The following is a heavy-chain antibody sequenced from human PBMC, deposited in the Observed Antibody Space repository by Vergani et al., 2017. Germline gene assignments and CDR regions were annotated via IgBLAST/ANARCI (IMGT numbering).Heavy chain of an antibody. CDR2: FYTGGGT. J-gene: IGHJ6*02. Sequence: QVQLQESGPGLVRPSQTLSLTCTVSGGSISSGSYYWSWFRQPAGKGLEWIGRFYTGGGTSYNPSLKSRVTISVDTSKNQFSLQLSAVTAADTAVYYCARDPLYSATWPFLLLDMDVWGQGTTVTVSS. D-gene: IGHD6-13*01. V-gene: IGHV4-61*02. CDR1: GGSISSGSYY. CDR3: ARDPLYSATWPFLLLDMDV.